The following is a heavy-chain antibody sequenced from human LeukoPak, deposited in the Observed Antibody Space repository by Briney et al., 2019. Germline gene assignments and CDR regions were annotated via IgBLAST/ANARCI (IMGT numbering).Heavy chain of an antibody. D-gene: IGHD6-19*01. CDR2: LYYSGST. Sequence: PSETLSLICTVSGGSISSSSYFWGWIRQPPGKGLEWIGSLYYSGSTYYNPSLKSRVTISVDTSKNQFSLKLSSVTAADTAVYYCARAAVAGRGRNWFDPWGQGTLVTVSS. J-gene: IGHJ5*02. CDR3: ARAAVAGRGRNWFDP. V-gene: IGHV4-39*07. CDR1: GGSISSSSYF.